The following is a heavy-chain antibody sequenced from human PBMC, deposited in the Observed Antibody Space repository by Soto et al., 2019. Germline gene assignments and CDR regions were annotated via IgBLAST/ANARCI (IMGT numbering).Heavy chain of an antibody. D-gene: IGHD3-3*01. CDR2: IWYDGSNK. Sequence: GGSLRLSCAASGFTFSSYGMHWVRQAPGKGLEWVAVIWYDGSNKYYADSVKGRLTISRDNSKNTLYLQMNSLRAEDTAVYYCARALERVTIFGVVPIGYMDVWGKGTTVTVSS. CDR3: ARALERVTIFGVVPIGYMDV. J-gene: IGHJ6*03. V-gene: IGHV3-33*01. CDR1: GFTFSSYG.